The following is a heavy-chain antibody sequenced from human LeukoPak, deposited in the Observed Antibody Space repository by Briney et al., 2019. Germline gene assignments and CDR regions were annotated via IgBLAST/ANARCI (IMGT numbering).Heavy chain of an antibody. Sequence: GGSLRLSCAASGFTFSNAWMSWVRQAPGKGLEWVGRIKSKTDGGTTDYAAPVKGRFTISRDDSKNTLYLQMNSLKTEDTAVYYCTTEGRRYYDFWSGYTPFDYWGQGTLVTVSS. CDR2: IKSKTDGGTT. V-gene: IGHV3-15*01. D-gene: IGHD3-3*01. CDR1: GFTFSNAW. CDR3: TTEGRRYYDFWSGYTPFDY. J-gene: IGHJ4*02.